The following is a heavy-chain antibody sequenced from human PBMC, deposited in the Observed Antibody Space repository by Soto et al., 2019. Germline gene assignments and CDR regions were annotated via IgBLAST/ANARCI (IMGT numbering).Heavy chain of an antibody. CDR2: INSDGSST. Sequence: PGGSLRLSCAASGFTFSSYWMHWVRQAPGKGLVWVSRINSDGSSTSYADSVKGRFTISRDNAKNTLYLQMNSLRAEDTAVYYCARGVTMDYDFWSGVTNWFDPWGQGTLVTVSS. CDR3: ARGVTMDYDFWSGVTNWFDP. V-gene: IGHV3-74*01. J-gene: IGHJ5*02. D-gene: IGHD3-3*01. CDR1: GFTFSSYW.